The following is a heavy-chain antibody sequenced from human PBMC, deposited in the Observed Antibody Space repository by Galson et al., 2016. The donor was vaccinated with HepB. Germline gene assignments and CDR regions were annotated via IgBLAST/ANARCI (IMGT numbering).Heavy chain of an antibody. CDR3: AKDKRGHSSAWYWYFDY. Sequence: SLRLSCAASGFTFSGYAMAWVRQAPGKGLEWVSGMSDSDDIYYAPSVKGRFTISRDNSKNNMYLQLSSLRAEDTAVYYCAKDKRGHSSAWYWYFDYWGQGTLVSVSS. D-gene: IGHD6-13*01. CDR2: MSDSDDI. V-gene: IGHV3-23*01. CDR1: GFTFSGYA. J-gene: IGHJ4*02.